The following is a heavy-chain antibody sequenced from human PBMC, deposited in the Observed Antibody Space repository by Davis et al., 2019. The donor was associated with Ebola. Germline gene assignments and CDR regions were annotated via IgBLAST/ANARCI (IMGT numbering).Heavy chain of an antibody. Sequence: GGSLRLSCAASGFTFSSYWMSWVRQAPGKGLEWVANIKQDGSEKYYVDSVKGRFTISRDNAKNSLYLQMNSLRAEDTAVYYCAKDGGSYSGSYYVYYGMDVWGQGTTVTVSS. CDR2: IKQDGSEK. CDR3: AKDGGSYSGSYYVYYGMDV. D-gene: IGHD1-26*01. CDR1: GFTFSSYW. V-gene: IGHV3-7*01. J-gene: IGHJ6*02.